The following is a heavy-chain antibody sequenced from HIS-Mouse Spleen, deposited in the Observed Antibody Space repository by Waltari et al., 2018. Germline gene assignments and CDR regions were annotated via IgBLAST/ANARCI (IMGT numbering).Heavy chain of an antibody. J-gene: IGHJ4*02. CDR1: GSTFSSYD. CDR3: ARGYSNYVPYFDY. D-gene: IGHD4-4*01. V-gene: IGHV3-13*01. Sequence: EVQLVESGGGLVQPGGSLRLSCAPSGSTFSSYDMHWVRKATGKGLEWVSAIGTAGDTYYPGSVKGRFTISRENAKNSLYLQMNSLRAGDTAVYYCARGYSNYVPYFDYWGQGTLVTVSS. CDR2: IGTAGDT.